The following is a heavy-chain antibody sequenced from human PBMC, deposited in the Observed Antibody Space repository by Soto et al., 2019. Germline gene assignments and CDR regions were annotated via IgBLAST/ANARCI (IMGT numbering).Heavy chain of an antibody. Sequence: SETLSLTCTVSGGSISSYYWSWIRQPPGKGLEWIGYIYYSGSTNYNPSLKSRVTISVDTSKNQLSLKLSSVTAADTAVYYCARAYGSVSSWNYYYYYGMDVWGQGTTVPVSS. V-gene: IGHV4-59*01. CDR3: ARAYGSVSSWNYYYYYGMDV. CDR2: IYYSGST. D-gene: IGHD3-10*01. CDR1: GGSISSYY. J-gene: IGHJ6*02.